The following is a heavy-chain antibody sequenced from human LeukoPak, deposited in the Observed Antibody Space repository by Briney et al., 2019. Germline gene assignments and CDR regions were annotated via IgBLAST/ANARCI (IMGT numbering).Heavy chain of an antibody. V-gene: IGHV3-66*01. CDR1: GFTVSSSY. CDR2: IYSSGIT. D-gene: IGHD1-26*01. J-gene: IGHJ4*02. CDR3: ARDLGGGTYYVGSDS. Sequence: GGSLRLSCAASGFTVSSSYMSWVRQAPGRGLEWVSVIYSSGITYYADSVKGRFTISRDNSKNTLYLQMNSLRAEDTAVYYCARDLGGGTYYVGSDSWGQGTLVTVSS.